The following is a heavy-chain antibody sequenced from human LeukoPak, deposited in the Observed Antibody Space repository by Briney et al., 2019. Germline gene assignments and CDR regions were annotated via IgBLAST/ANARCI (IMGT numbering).Heavy chain of an antibody. CDR1: GFGFGQYE. D-gene: IGHD3-22*01. CDR3: VKDFPHYYEVPHGMDV. V-gene: IGHV3-48*03. Sequence: GGSLRLSCAASGFGFGQYEMNWVRQAPGKGLEWIAYISVRAGTIYYGDSAEGRFTISRDDAKNSLYLQMNGLRVEDTAIYYCVKDFPHYYEVPHGMDVWGQGTTVTV. CDR2: ISVRAGTI. J-gene: IGHJ6*02.